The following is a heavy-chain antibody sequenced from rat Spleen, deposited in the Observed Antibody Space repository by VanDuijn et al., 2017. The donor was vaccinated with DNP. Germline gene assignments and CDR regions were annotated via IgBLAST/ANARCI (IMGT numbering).Heavy chain of an antibody. Sequence: QVTLKESGPGILQPSQTLSLTCSFSGFSLNTYGMCVGWIRQSSGKGLEWLAHIWWNDDKYYNPSLKSRLTISKDTSNTQAFLKITNVDTPDTATYYCARRGLGTTPFDYWGQGVIVVVSS. J-gene: IGHJ2*01. D-gene: IGHD1-5*01. CDR1: GFSLNTYGMC. CDR3: ARRGLGTTPFDY. V-gene: IGHV8-28*01. CDR2: IWWNDDK.